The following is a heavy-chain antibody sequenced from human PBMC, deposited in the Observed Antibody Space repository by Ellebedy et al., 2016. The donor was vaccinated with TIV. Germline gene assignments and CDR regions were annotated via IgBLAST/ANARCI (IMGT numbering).Heavy chain of an antibody. V-gene: IGHV3-7*01. CDR3: ARVPSWSDPFDI. J-gene: IGHJ3*02. Sequence: GESLKISCAASGFTFSSYEMNWVRQAPGKGLEWVANIKQDGSEKYYVDSVKGRFTISRDNAKNSLYLQMNSLRAEDTAVYYCARVPSWSDPFDIWGQGTMVTVSS. D-gene: IGHD3-3*01. CDR1: GFTFSSYE. CDR2: IKQDGSEK.